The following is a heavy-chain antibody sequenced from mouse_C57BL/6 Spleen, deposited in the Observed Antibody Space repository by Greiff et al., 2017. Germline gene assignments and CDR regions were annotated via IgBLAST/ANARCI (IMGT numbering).Heavy chain of an antibody. CDR3: ARCPYYYGSSHYYYSMDY. J-gene: IGHJ4*01. V-gene: IGHV1-82*01. Sequence: VQLQESGPELVKPGASVKISCKASGYAFSSSWMNWVKQRPGKGLEWIGRIYPGGGDTNYNGKFKGKDTLTADKSSSTAYMQLSSLTSEDSAVYFGARCPYYYGSSHYYYSMDYWGQGTSVTVSS. D-gene: IGHD1-1*01. CDR2: IYPGGGDT. CDR1: GYAFSSSW.